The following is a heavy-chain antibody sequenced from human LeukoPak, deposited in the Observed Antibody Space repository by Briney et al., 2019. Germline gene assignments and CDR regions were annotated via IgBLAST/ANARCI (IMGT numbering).Heavy chain of an antibody. Sequence: GGSLRLSCAASGFTFSSYSMNWVRQAPGKGLEWVSVIYSGGSTYFADSVKGRFTIFRGNAKNSLYLQMNSLRAEDTAVYYCAREPPEMIAGAWGQGTLVTVSS. V-gene: IGHV3-66*01. CDR1: GFTFSSYS. CDR2: IYSGGST. D-gene: IGHD3-22*01. J-gene: IGHJ5*02. CDR3: AREPPEMIAGA.